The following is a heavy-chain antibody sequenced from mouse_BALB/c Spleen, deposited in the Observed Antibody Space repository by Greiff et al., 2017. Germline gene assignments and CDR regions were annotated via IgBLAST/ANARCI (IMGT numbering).Heavy chain of an antibody. CDR3: AREGDYYDYDGFDY. CDR2: INSNGGST. D-gene: IGHD2-4*01. Sequence: EVQGVESGGGLVQPGGSLKLSCAASGFTFSSYGMSWVRQTPDKRLELVATINSNGGSTYYPDSVKGRFTISRDNAKNTLYLQMSSLKSEDTAMYYCAREGDYYDYDGFDYWGQGTTLTVSS. CDR1: GFTFSSYG. V-gene: IGHV5-6-3*01. J-gene: IGHJ2*01.